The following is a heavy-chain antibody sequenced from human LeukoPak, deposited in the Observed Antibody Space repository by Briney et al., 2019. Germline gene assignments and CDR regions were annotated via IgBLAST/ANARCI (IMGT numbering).Heavy chain of an antibody. V-gene: IGHV3-23*01. CDR1: GFTFSTFA. CDR3: AKSYDISRFYPY. Sequence: GGSLRLSCAASGFTFSTFAMSWVRQTPGKGLEWVSVISGGGGSTDYADSVKGRFTVSGDNSKNTLYLQMDSLTVEDTAVYYCAKSYDISRFYPYWGQGTLVTVSS. D-gene: IGHD3-22*01. J-gene: IGHJ4*02. CDR2: ISGGGGST.